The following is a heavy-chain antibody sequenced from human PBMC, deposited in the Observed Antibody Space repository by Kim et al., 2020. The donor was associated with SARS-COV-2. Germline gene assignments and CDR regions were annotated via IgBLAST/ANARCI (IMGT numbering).Heavy chain of an antibody. CDR2: IYHSGST. Sequence: SETLSLTCAVSGGSISSSNWWSWVRQPPGKGLEWIGEIYHSGSTNYNPSLKSRVTISVDKSKNQYSLKLSSVTAADTAVYYCARDLYAVAGGMDVWGQGTTVTVSS. CDR3: ARDLYAVAGGMDV. J-gene: IGHJ6*02. V-gene: IGHV4-4*02. D-gene: IGHD4-17*01. CDR1: GGSISSSNW.